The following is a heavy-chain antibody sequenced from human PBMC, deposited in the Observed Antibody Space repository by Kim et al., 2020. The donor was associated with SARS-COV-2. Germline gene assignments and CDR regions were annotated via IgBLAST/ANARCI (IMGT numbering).Heavy chain of an antibody. D-gene: IGHD4-17*01. Sequence: SETLSLTCTVSGGSISSGDYYWSWIRQPPGKGLEWIGYIYYSGSTYYNPSLKSRVTISVDTSKNQFSLKLSSVTAADTAVYYCARDGLPPDPTYGTSGYYGMDVWGQGTTVTVSS. V-gene: IGHV4-30-4*01. CDR1: GGSISSGDYY. J-gene: IGHJ6*02. CDR2: IYYSGST. CDR3: ARDGLPPDPTYGTSGYYGMDV.